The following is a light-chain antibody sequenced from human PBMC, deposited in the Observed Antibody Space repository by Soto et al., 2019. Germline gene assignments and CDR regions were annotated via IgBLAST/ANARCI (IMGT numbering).Light chain of an antibody. CDR3: QQGHNWPLT. CDR2: SAS. J-gene: IGKJ2*01. Sequence: EIVMTQSPATLSVSPGERATLSCRASQSISTELAWYQQKPGQPPRLLNYSASTRATGVPARFTGSGSGSELTLTIRGLQSEDFAVYYCQQGHNWPLTFGQGTRLEI. CDR1: QSISTE. V-gene: IGKV3-15*01.